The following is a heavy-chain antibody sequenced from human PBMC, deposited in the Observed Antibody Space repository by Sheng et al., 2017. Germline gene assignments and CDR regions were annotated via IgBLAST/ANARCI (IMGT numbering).Heavy chain of an antibody. CDR3: ARANSSSSLGLSIHFDY. Sequence: QVQLQQWGAGLLKPSETLSLTCAVYVGSFSGYYWSWIRQPPGKGLEWIGEINHSGSTNYNPSLKSRVTISVDTSKNQFSLKLSSVTAADTAVYYCARANSSSSLGLSIHFDYWGQGTLVTVSS. CDR2: INHSGST. CDR1: VGSFSGYY. D-gene: IGHD6-6*01. V-gene: IGHV4-34*01. J-gene: IGHJ4*02.